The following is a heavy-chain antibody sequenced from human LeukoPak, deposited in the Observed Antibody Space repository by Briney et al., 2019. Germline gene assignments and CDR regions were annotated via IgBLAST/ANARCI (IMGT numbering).Heavy chain of an antibody. D-gene: IGHD5-18*01. CDR1: GGSISSYY. J-gene: IGHJ4*02. Sequence: SETLSLTCTVSGGSISSYYWSWIRQPPGKGLEWIGEINHSGSTNYNPSLKSRVTISVDTSKNQFSLKLSSVTAADTAVYYCALTRGYSYGFSFDYWGQGTLVTVSS. CDR3: ALTRGYSYGFSFDY. CDR2: INHSGST. V-gene: IGHV4-34*01.